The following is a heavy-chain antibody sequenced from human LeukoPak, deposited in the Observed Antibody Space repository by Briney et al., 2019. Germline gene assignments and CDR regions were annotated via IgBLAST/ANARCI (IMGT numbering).Heavy chain of an antibody. CDR2: VSSDGSST. CDR1: GFTFSSHW. D-gene: IGHD1-26*01. CDR3: ARGGSPPEALGDAFDI. J-gene: IGHJ3*02. V-gene: IGHV3-74*01. Sequence: QPGGSLRLSCVASGFTFSSHWMHWVRRAPGKGLVWVSRVSSDGSSTRYADSVQGRFTISRDNAKNTLYLQLNSLRAGDTAVYYCARGGSPPEALGDAFDIWGQGTMVTVS.